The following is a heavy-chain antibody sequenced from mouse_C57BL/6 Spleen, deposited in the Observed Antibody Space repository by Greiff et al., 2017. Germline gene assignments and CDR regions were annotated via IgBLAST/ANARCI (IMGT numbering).Heavy chain of an antibody. V-gene: IGHV1-47*01. J-gene: IGHJ4*01. Sequence: VKLMESGAELVKPGASVKMSCKASGYTFTTYPIEWMKQNHGKSLEWIGNFHPYNDDTKYNEKFKGKATLTVEKSSSTVYLELSRLTSDDSAVYYCATIYYDYGYAMDYWGQGTSVTVSS. D-gene: IGHD2-4*01. CDR3: ATIYYDYGYAMDY. CDR1: GYTFTTYP. CDR2: FHPYNDDT.